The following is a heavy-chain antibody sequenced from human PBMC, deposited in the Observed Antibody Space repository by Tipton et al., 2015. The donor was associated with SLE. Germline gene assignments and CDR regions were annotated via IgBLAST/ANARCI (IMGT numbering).Heavy chain of an antibody. CDR3: ARGWDYDFWSGYADY. CDR2: VNHSGST. V-gene: IGHV4-34*01. Sequence: TLSLTCTVSGDSISSGGYYWSWIRQPPGKGLEWIGEVNHSGSTNYNPSLKSRVTIFVDTSKNQFSLKLSSVTAADTAVYYCARGWDYDFWSGYADYWGQGTLVTVSS. J-gene: IGHJ4*02. CDR1: GDSISSGGYY. D-gene: IGHD3-3*01.